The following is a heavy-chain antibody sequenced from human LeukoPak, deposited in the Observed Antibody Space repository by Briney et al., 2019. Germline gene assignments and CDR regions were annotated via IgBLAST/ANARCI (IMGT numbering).Heavy chain of an antibody. CDR3: ARRPRTIFGVGYYYGMDV. Sequence: ASVKVSCKASGYTFTGYYMHWVRQAPGQGLEWIGWINPNSGGTNYAQKFQGRVTMTRDTSISTAYMELSRLRSDDTAVYYCARRPRTIFGVGYYYGMDVWGQGTTVTVSS. V-gene: IGHV1-2*02. CDR2: INPNSGGT. D-gene: IGHD3-3*01. CDR1: GYTFTGYY. J-gene: IGHJ6*02.